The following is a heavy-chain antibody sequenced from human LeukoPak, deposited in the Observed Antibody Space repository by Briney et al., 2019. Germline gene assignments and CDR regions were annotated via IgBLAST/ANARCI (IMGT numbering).Heavy chain of an antibody. CDR2: IYGGGST. CDR1: GFTVSSNY. V-gene: IGHV3-53*01. CDR3: ARVAPYDFWSGYYYFDY. Sequence: PGGSLRPSCAASGFTVSSNYMSWVRQAPGKGLEWVSVIYGGGSTYYADSVKGRFTITRDNSKNTLYLQMNSLRAEDTAVYYCARVAPYDFWSGYYYFDYWGQGTLVTVSS. J-gene: IGHJ4*02. D-gene: IGHD3-3*01.